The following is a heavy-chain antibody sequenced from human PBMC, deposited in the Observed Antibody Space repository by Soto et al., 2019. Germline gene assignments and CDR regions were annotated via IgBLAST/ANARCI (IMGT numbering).Heavy chain of an antibody. V-gene: IGHV3-33*01. J-gene: IGHJ3*02. Sequence: GSLRLSCAASGFTFSSYGMHWVRQAPGKGLEWVAVIWYDGSNKYYADSVKGRFTISRDNSKNTLYLQMNSLRAEDTAVYYCARDRLYYWGWESYDAFDIWGQGTIVTVSS. D-gene: IGHD1-26*01. CDR2: IWYDGSNK. CDR3: ARDRLYYWGWESYDAFDI. CDR1: GFTFSSYG.